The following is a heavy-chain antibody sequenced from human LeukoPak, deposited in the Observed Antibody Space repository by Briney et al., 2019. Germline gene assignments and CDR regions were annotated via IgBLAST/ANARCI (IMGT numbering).Heavy chain of an antibody. V-gene: IGHV2-70*01. J-gene: IGHJ4*02. CDR3: ARTYTSIAVAGYYFDY. CDR1: GFSLSTSGMC. D-gene: IGHD6-19*01. CDR2: IDWVDDK. Sequence: ESGPTLVNPTQTLTLTCTFPGFSLSTSGMCVSWIRQPPGKALEWLALIDWVDDKYYSTSLKTRLTISKDTSKNQVVLTMTNMDPVDTATYYCARTYTSIAVAGYYFDYWGQGTLVTVS.